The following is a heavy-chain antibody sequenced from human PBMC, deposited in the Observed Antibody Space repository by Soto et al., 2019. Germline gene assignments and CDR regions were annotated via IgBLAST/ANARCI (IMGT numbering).Heavy chain of an antibody. V-gene: IGHV1-69*13. CDR1: GGTFSSYA. CDR2: IIPIFGTA. CDR3: ARTYDTTGPIDY. J-gene: IGHJ4*02. Sequence: VASVKVSCKASGGTFSSYAISWVRQAPGQGLEWMGGIIPIFGTANYAQKFQGRVTITADESTSTAYMELSSLRSEDTAVYYCARTYDTTGPIDYWGQGTLVTVSS. D-gene: IGHD3-9*01.